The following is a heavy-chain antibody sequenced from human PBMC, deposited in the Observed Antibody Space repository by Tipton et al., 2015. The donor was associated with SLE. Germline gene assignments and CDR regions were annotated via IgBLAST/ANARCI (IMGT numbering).Heavy chain of an antibody. CDR2: MNPKSGNT. CDR1: GYAFSSYD. D-gene: IGHD4-23*01. V-gene: IGHV1-8*01. Sequence: QVQLVQFGAEVQKPGASVKVSCKASGYAFSSYDINWVRQASGQGLEWMGWMNPKSGNTGFAQKFQGRVTMTRNNTITTAYMELSSLRSEDTAIYFCTRRCGKGFAYWGQGPLITVSS. CDR3: TRRCGKGFAY. J-gene: IGHJ4*02.